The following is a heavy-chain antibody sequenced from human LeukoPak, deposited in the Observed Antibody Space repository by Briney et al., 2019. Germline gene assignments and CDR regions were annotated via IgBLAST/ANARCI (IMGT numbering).Heavy chain of an antibody. CDR2: ISWNSSRT. CDR1: GFTFDDYA. D-gene: IGHD6-19*01. V-gene: IGHV3-9*01. CDR3: ARNPGSGWLWENWFDP. J-gene: IGHJ5*02. Sequence: GGSLRLSCAASGFTFDDYAMHWVRQAPGKGLEWVSGISWNSSRTGYADSVKGRFTISRDNAKNSLYLQMNSLRAEDTALYYCARNPGSGWLWENWFDPWGQGTLVTVSS.